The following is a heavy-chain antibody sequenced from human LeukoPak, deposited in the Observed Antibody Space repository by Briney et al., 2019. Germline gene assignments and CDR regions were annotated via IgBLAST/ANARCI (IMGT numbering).Heavy chain of an antibody. D-gene: IGHD5-24*01. CDR3: ARVEMATSDYFDY. Sequence: PGGSLRLSCAASGFTFSSYGMHWVRQAPGKGLEWVAVISYDGSNKYYADSVKGRFTISRDNSKNTLYLQMNSLRAEDTAVYYCARVEMATSDYFDYWGQGTLVTVSS. V-gene: IGHV3-30*03. CDR1: GFTFSSYG. J-gene: IGHJ4*02. CDR2: ISYDGSNK.